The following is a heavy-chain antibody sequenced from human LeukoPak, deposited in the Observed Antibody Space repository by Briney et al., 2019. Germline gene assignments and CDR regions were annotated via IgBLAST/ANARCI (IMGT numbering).Heavy chain of an antibody. D-gene: IGHD6-13*01. CDR2: INHGGST. CDR1: GGSFSGYY. Sequence: SETLSLTCAVYGGSFSGYYWSWLRQPPGKGLEWIGEINHGGSTNYNPSLKSRVTISVDTSKNQFSLKLSSVTAADTAVYYCARGPGTYSSSWSPKSYYFDYWGQGTLVTVSS. V-gene: IGHV4-34*01. CDR3: ARGPGTYSSSWSPKSYYFDY. J-gene: IGHJ4*02.